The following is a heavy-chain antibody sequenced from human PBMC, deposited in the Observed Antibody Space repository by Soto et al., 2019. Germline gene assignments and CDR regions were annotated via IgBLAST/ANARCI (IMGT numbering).Heavy chain of an antibody. CDR1: GFTFSSYA. J-gene: IGHJ4*02. V-gene: IGHV3-23*01. Sequence: EVQLLESGGGLVQPGESPRLSCAASGFTFSSYAMSWVRQAPGKGLEWVSGISSSGDSTYYADSVKGRFTISRDNSKNTLHLQMSSLRAEDTAVYYCARRGYSVYDFRFRFYHFDFWGQGALVTVSS. CDR2: ISSSGDST. D-gene: IGHD5-12*01. CDR3: ARRGYSVYDFRFRFYHFDF.